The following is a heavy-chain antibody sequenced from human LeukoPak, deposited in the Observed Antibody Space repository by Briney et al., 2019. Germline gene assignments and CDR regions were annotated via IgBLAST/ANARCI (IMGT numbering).Heavy chain of an antibody. D-gene: IGHD3-3*01. J-gene: IGHJ4*02. V-gene: IGHV4-34*01. CDR2: INHSGST. CDR3: ARRGTIFGVVINPFDY. Sequence: SETLSLTCAVYGGSFSGYYWSWIRQPPGKGLEWIGEINHSGSTNYNPSLKSRVTISVDKSKNQFSLKLSSVTAADTAVYYCARRGTIFGVVINPFDYWGQGTLVTVSS. CDR1: GGSFSGYY.